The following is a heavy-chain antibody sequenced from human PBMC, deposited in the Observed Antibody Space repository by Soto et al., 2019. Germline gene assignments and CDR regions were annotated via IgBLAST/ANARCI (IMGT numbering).Heavy chain of an antibody. V-gene: IGHV3-23*01. CDR2: LSDSGGSI. D-gene: IGHD2-8*01. CDR3: AKVSSAWYAGFFDL. Sequence: GGSLRLSSTTPGFPFYKPSINWVRQAPGEGLEWVSGLSDSGGSIYYADSVKGRFTISRDNSMNTLYLQMNTLRAEDTAVYYCAKVSSAWYAGFFDLWGQGTLVTVSS. J-gene: IGHJ4*02. CDR1: GFPFYKPS.